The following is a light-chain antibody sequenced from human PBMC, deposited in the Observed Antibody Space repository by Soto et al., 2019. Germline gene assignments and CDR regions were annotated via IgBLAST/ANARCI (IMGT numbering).Light chain of an antibody. CDR1: SFNIGSNT. Sequence: QPVLTQPPSASGTPGQRVTISCSGSSFNIGSNTVNWYQQLPGTAPKLLMYSFNQRPSGVPDRFSGSKSGTSASLAISGLQSDDEAEYYCATWDDSLNGRWVFGGGTKVTVL. V-gene: IGLV1-44*01. CDR2: SFN. CDR3: ATWDDSLNGRWV. J-gene: IGLJ3*02.